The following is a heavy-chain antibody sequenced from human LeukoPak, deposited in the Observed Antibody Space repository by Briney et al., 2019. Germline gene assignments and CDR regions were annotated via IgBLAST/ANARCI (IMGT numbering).Heavy chain of an antibody. Sequence: GGSLGLSCAASGFTFSSYEMNWVRQAPGRGLEWVSYISSSGSTKYYADSVKGRFTISRDNAKNTLYLQMNSQIAEDASVCHCAREVTGTRYYWGQGTLVTVSS. J-gene: IGHJ4*02. D-gene: IGHD1-20*01. CDR3: AREVTGTRYY. CDR2: ISSSGSTK. V-gene: IGHV3-48*03. CDR1: GFTFSSYE.